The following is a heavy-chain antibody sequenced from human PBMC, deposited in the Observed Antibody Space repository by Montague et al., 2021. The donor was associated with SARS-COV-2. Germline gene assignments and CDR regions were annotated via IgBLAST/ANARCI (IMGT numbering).Heavy chain of an antibody. CDR1: GGSFSGYY. CDR2: INHSGRT. V-gene: IGHV4-34*01. J-gene: IGHJ5*01. Sequence: SETLSLTCAVYGGSFSGYYWSWIRQPPGKGLEWIGEINHSGRTNYNPSPKSRVTISVDTSKNQFSLKLSSVTAADTAVYYCASLTLGYCSSSSCYSDWFDPWGQGTLVTVSS. D-gene: IGHD2-2*02. CDR3: ASLTLGYCSSSSCYSDWFDP.